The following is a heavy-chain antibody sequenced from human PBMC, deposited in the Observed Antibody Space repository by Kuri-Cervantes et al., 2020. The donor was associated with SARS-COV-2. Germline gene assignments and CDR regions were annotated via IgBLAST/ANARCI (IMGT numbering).Heavy chain of an antibody. CDR1: GYTFTGYY. Sequence: ASVKVSCKASGYTFTGYYMHWVRQAPGQGLEWMGWISAYNGNTNYAQKLQGRVTMTTDTSTSTAYMELRSLRSDDTAVYYCARGREYCSSTSCYVGYYYYGMDVWGQGTTVTVSS. V-gene: IGHV1-18*04. J-gene: IGHJ6*02. D-gene: IGHD2-2*01. CDR2: ISAYNGNT. CDR3: ARGREYCSSTSCYVGYYYYGMDV.